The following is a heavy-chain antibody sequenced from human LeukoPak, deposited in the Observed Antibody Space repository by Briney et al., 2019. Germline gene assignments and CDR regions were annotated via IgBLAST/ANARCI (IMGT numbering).Heavy chain of an antibody. CDR3: ARYRGTSGWLFDY. D-gene: IGHD6-19*01. V-gene: IGHV4-4*07. Sequence: SETLSLTCTVSGGSISSYGWSWIRQPAGKGLEWIGRIYTSGSTTYNPSLKSRVTMSLDTSKNQFSLNLTSVTAADTAFYYCARYRGTSGWLFDYWGQGTLVTVSS. CDR1: GGSISSYG. CDR2: IYTSGST. J-gene: IGHJ4*02.